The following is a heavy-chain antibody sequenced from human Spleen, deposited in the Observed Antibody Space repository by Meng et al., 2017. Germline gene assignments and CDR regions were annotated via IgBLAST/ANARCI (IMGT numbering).Heavy chain of an antibody. D-gene: IGHD3-22*01. CDR1: GFTFSSYW. CDR3: ERVLGNYYDSSGLGDY. J-gene: IGHJ4*02. CDR2: INSDGSST. V-gene: IGHV3-74*01. Sequence: GGSLRLSCAASGFTFSSYWMDWVRQAPGKGLVWVSRINSDGSSTNYADSVKGRFTISRDNAKNTLYLQMNSLRAEDTAVYYCERVLGNYYDSSGLGDYWGQGTLVTVSS.